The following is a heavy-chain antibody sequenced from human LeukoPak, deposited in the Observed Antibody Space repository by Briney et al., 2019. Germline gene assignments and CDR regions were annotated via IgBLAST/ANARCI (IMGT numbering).Heavy chain of an antibody. Sequence: SETLSLTCTVSGGSISSSSYYWGWIRQPPGKGLEWIGSIYYSGSAYYNPSLKSRVTISVDTSKKQFSLKLSSVTAADTAVYYCARRDVAPACFDYWGQGTLVTVSS. J-gene: IGHJ4*02. V-gene: IGHV4-39*01. CDR1: GGSISSSSYY. CDR2: IYYSGSA. D-gene: IGHD5-18*01. CDR3: ARRDVAPACFDY.